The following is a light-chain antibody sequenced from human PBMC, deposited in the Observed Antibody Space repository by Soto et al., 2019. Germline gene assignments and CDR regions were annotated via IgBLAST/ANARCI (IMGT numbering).Light chain of an antibody. CDR2: LGS. V-gene: IGKV2-28*01. CDR3: MQALQTSIT. CDR1: QSLLHSNGYNY. J-gene: IGKJ5*01. Sequence: DIVMTQSPLSLPVTPGEPASISCRSSQSLLHSNGYNYLDWYLQKPGQSPQLLIYLGSTRASGVPDRVSGSGSGTDFTLKISRVEAEDVGVYYCMQALQTSITFGQGTRLEIK.